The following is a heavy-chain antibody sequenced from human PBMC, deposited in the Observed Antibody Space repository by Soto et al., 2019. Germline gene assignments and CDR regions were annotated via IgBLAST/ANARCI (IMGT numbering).Heavy chain of an antibody. CDR3: ARVGVGATGGYFDY. V-gene: IGHV3-53*01. J-gene: IGHJ4*02. D-gene: IGHD1-26*01. CDR2: IYSGGST. Sequence: QSGGSLRLSCAASGFTVSSNYMSWVRQAPGKGLEWVSVIYSGGSTYYADSVKGRFTISRDNSKNTLYLQMNSLRAEDTAVYYCARVGVGATGGYFDYWGQGTLVTVSS. CDR1: GFTVSSNY.